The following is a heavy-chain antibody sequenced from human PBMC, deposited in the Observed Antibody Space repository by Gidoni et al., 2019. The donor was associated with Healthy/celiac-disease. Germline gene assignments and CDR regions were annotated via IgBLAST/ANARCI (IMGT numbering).Heavy chain of an antibody. CDR2: INHSGST. CDR1: GGSFSGYY. J-gene: IGHJ5*02. Sequence: QVQLQQWGAGLLKPSETLSLTCAVYGGSFSGYYWSWIRQPPGKGLEWIGEINHSGSTNYNPSLKSRVTISVDTSKNQFSLKLSSVTAADTAVYYCASRGRWLDWFDPWGQGTLVTVSS. V-gene: IGHV4-34*01. D-gene: IGHD6-19*01. CDR3: ASRGRWLDWFDP.